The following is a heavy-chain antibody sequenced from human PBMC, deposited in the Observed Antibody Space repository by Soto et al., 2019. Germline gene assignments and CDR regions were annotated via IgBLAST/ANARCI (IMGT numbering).Heavy chain of an antibody. CDR1: GDSVSSSRAA. CDR3: AGVVWFRGMDV. CDR2: TYYRSKSIH. D-gene: IGHD3-16*01. J-gene: IGHJ6*02. Sequence: SQTLSLTCDISGDSVSSSRAAWNWIRQSPARGLEWLGRTYYRSKSIHEYTVSMESRRTINPDTSKNQFSLHIYSVTPEDTAVYYCAGVVWFRGMDVWGQGTPVTVSS. V-gene: IGHV6-1*01.